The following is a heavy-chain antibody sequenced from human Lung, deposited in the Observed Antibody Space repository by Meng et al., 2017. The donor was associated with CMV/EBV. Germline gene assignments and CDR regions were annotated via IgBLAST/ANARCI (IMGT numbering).Heavy chain of an antibody. D-gene: IGHD6-19*01. CDR2: ININTGNP. V-gene: IGHV7-4-1*01. CDR1: GYTFTSSS. Sequence: QGLLGQSGSELKKPGDSVKVSCQAAGYTFTSSSMNWVRHAPGQGLEWMGWININTGNPTYAQGFTGRFVFSLDTSVSTAYLQIDSLKADDTAVYYCARGNGWRFDYWGQGTLVTVSS. CDR3: ARGNGWRFDY. J-gene: IGHJ4*02.